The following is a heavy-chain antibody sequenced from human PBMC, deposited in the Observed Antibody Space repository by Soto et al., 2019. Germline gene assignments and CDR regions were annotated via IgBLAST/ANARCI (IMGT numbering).Heavy chain of an antibody. Sequence: QVQLVQSGAEVKKPGSSVKVSCKASGGTFSSYAISWVRQAPGQGLEWMGGIIPIFGTANYAQKFQGRVTITADESTSKAYMELSSLRSEDTAVYYCARDPPLVPAATDYYYGMDVWGQGTTVTVSS. CDR3: ARDPPLVPAATDYYYGMDV. J-gene: IGHJ6*02. CDR2: IIPIFGTA. V-gene: IGHV1-69*12. D-gene: IGHD2-2*01. CDR1: GGTFSSYA.